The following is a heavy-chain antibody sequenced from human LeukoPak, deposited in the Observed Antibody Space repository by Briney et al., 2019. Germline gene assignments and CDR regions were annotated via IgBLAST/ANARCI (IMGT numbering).Heavy chain of an antibody. D-gene: IGHD1-26*01. CDR2: INSRGSTI. CDR3: ARGRAYRDGTDV. J-gene: IGHJ6*02. CDR1: GFTFDDYA. Sequence: GGSLRLSCAASGFTFDDYAMHWVRQAPGKGLEWVSYINSRGSTIYYADSVKGRFTISRDNGKNALYLQMNSLRAEDTAVYYCARGRAYRDGTDVWGQGTTVTVSS. V-gene: IGHV3-48*03.